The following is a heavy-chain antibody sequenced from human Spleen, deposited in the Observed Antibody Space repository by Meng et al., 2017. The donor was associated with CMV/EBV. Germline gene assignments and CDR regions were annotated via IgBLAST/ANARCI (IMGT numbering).Heavy chain of an antibody. V-gene: IGHV4-59*11. D-gene: IGHD6-6*01. CDR2: IYYSGSS. Sequence: SETLSLTCTVSGGSISSHYWSWIRQPPGGGLEWIGYIYYSGSSNYNPSLKSRVTISVDTSKNQFSLKLSSVTAADTAVYYCAGHRYTSSSNLGYWGQGTLVTVSS. J-gene: IGHJ4*02. CDR1: GGSISSHY. CDR3: AGHRYTSSSNLGY.